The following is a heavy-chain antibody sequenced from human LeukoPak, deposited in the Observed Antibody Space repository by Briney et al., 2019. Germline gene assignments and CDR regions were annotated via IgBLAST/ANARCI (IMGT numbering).Heavy chain of an antibody. V-gene: IGHV3-7*01. CDR3: ATTVTGVKTYYFDY. J-gene: IGHJ4*02. D-gene: IGHD4-17*01. CDR2: IKQDGSEK. CDR1: GFTFSSYS. Sequence: GGSLRLSCAASGFTFSSYSMNWVRQAPGKGLEWVANIKQDGSEKYYVDSVKGRFTISRDNAKNSLYLQMNSLRAEDTAVYYCATTVTGVKTYYFDYWGQGTLVTVSS.